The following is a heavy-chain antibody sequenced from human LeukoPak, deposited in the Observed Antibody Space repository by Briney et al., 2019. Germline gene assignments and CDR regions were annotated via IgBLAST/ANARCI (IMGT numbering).Heavy chain of an antibody. Sequence: GGSLRLSCAASGFTFSDHYMDWVRQAPGKGLEWVGRTRNKAHSYTTEYAASVKGRFTISRDDSKNSLYLQMNSLKTEDTAVYYCAKAILRGDMVRGVIITGYFDYWGQGTLVTVSS. CDR2: TRNKAHSYTT. J-gene: IGHJ4*02. CDR1: GFTFSDHY. V-gene: IGHV3-72*01. D-gene: IGHD3-10*01. CDR3: AKAILRGDMVRGVIITGYFDY.